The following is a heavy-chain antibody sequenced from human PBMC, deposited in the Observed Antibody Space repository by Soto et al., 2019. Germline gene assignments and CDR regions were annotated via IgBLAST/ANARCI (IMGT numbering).Heavy chain of an antibody. Sequence: GGSLRLSCAASGFTFSDYYMSWIRQAPGKGLEWVSYISSSGSTIYYADSVKGRFTISRDNAKNSLYLQMNSLRAEDTAVYYCARVGVVAATRYYYYGMDVCGQGTTVTVS. CDR3: ARVGVVAATRYYYYGMDV. D-gene: IGHD2-15*01. CDR2: ISSSGSTI. J-gene: IGHJ6*02. CDR1: GFTFSDYY. V-gene: IGHV3-11*01.